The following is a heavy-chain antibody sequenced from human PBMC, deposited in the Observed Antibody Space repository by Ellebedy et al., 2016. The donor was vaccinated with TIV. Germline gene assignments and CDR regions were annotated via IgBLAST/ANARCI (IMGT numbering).Heavy chain of an antibody. D-gene: IGHD5-12*01. CDR3: ARSAVPGYESFNWFDP. CDR2: IGSRTYIV. V-gene: IGHV3-48*04. CDR1: GFTFSTYS. Sequence: GESLKISCAASGFTFSTYSMNWVRQAPGKGLEWVSYIGSRTYIVYYADSVRGRFTISRDNAKNSLYLQMNSLTVDDTAVYYCARSAVPGYESFNWFDPWGQGTLVTVSS. J-gene: IGHJ5*02.